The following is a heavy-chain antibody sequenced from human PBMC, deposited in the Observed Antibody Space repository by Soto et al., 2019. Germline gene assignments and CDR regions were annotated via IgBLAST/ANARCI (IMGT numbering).Heavy chain of an antibody. CDR3: ARHVGYSSSWFSTDGAYYYYGMDV. D-gene: IGHD6-13*01. CDR2: IDPSDSYT. V-gene: IGHV5-10-1*01. Sequence: GESLKISCKGSGYSFTSYWISWVRQIPGKGLEWMGRIDPSDSYTNYSPSFQGHVTISADKSISTAYLQWSSLKASDTAMYYCARHVGYSSSWFSTDGAYYYYGMDVWGQGTTVTV. CDR1: GYSFTSYW. J-gene: IGHJ6*02.